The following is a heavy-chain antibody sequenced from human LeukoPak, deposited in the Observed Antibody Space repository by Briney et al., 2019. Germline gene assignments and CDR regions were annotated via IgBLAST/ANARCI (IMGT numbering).Heavy chain of an antibody. D-gene: IGHD6-13*01. CDR3: ARQEHLVLGY. J-gene: IGHJ4*02. CDR2: TYYRSKLYN. V-gene: IGHV6-1*01. Sequence: PSQTLSLTCALSGDSISSNSAVWNWLRQSPSRGLEWLGRTYYRSKLYNDYAASVKSRITINPDTSRNQFSLQVNSVTPEDTAVYYCARQEHLVLGYWGQGTLVTVSS. CDR1: GDSISSNSAV.